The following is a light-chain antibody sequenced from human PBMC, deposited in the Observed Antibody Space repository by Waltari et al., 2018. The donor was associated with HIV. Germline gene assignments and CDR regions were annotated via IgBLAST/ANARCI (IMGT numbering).Light chain of an antibody. CDR2: WAS. V-gene: IGKV4-1*01. Sequence: DIVMTQSPDSLAVSPGERATINCKSSQNVLYSSNNKNYLVWYQQKPGQPPKLLIYWASTRESGVPDRFSGSGSGTDFTLTITSLQDEDVAVYYCQQYYSTPWTFGQGTKVEIK. CDR1: QNVLYSSNNKNY. J-gene: IGKJ1*01. CDR3: QQYYSTPWT.